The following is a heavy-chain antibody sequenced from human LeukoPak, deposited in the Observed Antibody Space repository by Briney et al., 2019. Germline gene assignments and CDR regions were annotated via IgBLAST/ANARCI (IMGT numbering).Heavy chain of an antibody. D-gene: IGHD3-10*01. V-gene: IGHV4-39*07. J-gene: IGHJ4*02. Sequence: SETLSLTCTVSGGSISSTYYYWGWLRQPPGKGLEWIGSIFYSGTTYYNPSLKSRVIISVDTSKNQFSLKLSSVTAADTAVYYCAREGYYASGYPFDYWGQGTLVTVSS. CDR2: IFYSGTT. CDR1: GGSISSTYYY. CDR3: AREGYYASGYPFDY.